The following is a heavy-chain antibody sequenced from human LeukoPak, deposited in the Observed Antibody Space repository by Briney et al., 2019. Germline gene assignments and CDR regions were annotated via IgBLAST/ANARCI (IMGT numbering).Heavy chain of an antibody. D-gene: IGHD5-18*01. V-gene: IGHV4-59*01. CDR3: ARDRYSYGVDY. CDR2: IYYSGST. J-gene: IGHJ4*02. Sequence: SETLSLTCTVSGGSISSYYWSLIRQPPGKGLEWIGYIYYSGSTNYNPSLKSRVTISVDTSKNQFSLKLSSVTAADTAVYYCARDRYSYGVDYWGQGTLVTVSS. CDR1: GGSISSYY.